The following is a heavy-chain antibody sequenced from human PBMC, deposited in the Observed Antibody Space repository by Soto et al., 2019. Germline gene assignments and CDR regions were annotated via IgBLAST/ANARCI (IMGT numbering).Heavy chain of an antibody. CDR2: INSDGTTI. CDR1: GFTFSTSW. CDR3: TRAGSYRFDY. J-gene: IGHJ4*02. Sequence: EEQLVESGGDLIQPGGSLRISCAASGFTFSTSWMHWVRQTPGEGLAWVSRINSDGTTINYADSVKGRFTISRDNAKNTLYLQMNSLRADDTAVYYCTRAGSYRFDYWGQGTLVTVSS. V-gene: IGHV3-74*01. D-gene: IGHD1-26*01.